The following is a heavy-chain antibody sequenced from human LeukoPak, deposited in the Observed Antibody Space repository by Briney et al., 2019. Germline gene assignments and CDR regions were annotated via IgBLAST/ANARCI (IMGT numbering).Heavy chain of an antibody. J-gene: IGHJ3*02. Sequence: SETLSLTCTVSGGSISSGSYYWSWIRQPAGKGLEWIGRIYTSGSTNYNPSLKSRVTMSVDTSQNQFSLNLSSVTAADTAVYYCARFITIPGVAFDIWGQGTMVTVSS. CDR1: GGSISSGSYY. D-gene: IGHD3-10*01. CDR3: ARFITIPGVAFDI. V-gene: IGHV4-61*02. CDR2: IYTSGST.